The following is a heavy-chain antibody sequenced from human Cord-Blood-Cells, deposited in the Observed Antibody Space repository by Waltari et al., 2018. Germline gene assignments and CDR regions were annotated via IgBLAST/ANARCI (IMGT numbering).Heavy chain of an antibody. CDR3: ASLGPAAGTPSPDDY. J-gene: IGHJ4*02. CDR1: GGSFSGYY. D-gene: IGHD6-13*01. CDR2: INHSGST. Sequence: QVQLQPWGAGLLKPSETLSLTCAVYGGSFSGYYWSWICQPPGKGLEWIGEINHSGSTNYNPSLKSRVTISVDTSKNQFSLKLSSVTAADTAVYYCASLGPAAGTPSPDDYWGQGTLVTVSS. V-gene: IGHV4-34*01.